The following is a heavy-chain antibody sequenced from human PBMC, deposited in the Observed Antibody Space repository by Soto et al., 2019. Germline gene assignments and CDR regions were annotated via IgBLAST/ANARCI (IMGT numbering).Heavy chain of an antibody. D-gene: IGHD2-15*01. CDR1: GFTFSSYW. V-gene: IGHV3-74*01. CDR2: INSDGTRT. J-gene: IGHJ4*02. CDR3: ARAFRCVGGNECYSPFDY. Sequence: EVQLVESGGGVVQPGGSLRLSCAASGFTFSSYWMYWVRQTPGKGLVCISRINSDGTRTTYADSVKGRFTISRDNAKNTVYLQMNSLRPEDTTVYYCARAFRCVGGNECYSPFDYWGQGALVTVSS.